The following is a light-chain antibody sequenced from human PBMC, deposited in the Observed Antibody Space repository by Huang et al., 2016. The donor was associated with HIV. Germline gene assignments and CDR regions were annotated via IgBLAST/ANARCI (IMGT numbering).Light chain of an antibody. CDR2: GAS. CDR1: QSVSSN. CDR3: QQYNNWPPL. Sequence: EIVMTQSPATLSVSPGERATLSCRASQSVSSNLAWYQQKPGQAPRLLIYGASSGSGTEFTLTISSLQSEDFAVYYCQQYNNWPPLFGPGTKVDIK. J-gene: IGKJ3*01. V-gene: IGKV3-15*01.